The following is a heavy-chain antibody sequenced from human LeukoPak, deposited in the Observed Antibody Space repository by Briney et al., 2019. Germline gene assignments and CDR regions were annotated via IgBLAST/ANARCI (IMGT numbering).Heavy chain of an antibody. CDR3: AKGDVAPDY. Sequence: GGSLRLSCAASGFTFSSYAMHWVRQAPGKGLEWVAVISYDGSNKYYPDSVKGRFTISRDNSKNTLYLQMNSLRPEDTSIYYCAKGDVAPDYWGQGTLVTASS. CDR1: GFTFSSYA. V-gene: IGHV3-30-3*01. D-gene: IGHD5-24*01. J-gene: IGHJ4*02. CDR2: ISYDGSNK.